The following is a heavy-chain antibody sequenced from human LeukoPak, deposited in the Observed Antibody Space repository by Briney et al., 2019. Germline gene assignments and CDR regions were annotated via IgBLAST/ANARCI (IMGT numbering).Heavy chain of an antibody. Sequence: SVTVSCTASVGTFSSYAISWVRQAPGQGLEWLGGIIPIFGTANYAQKFQGRVTITADESTSTAYMELSSLTSEDTAVYYCARSPPPYYYDSSGYPTYYFDYWGQGTLVTVSS. CDR3: ARSPPPYYYDSSGYPTYYFDY. D-gene: IGHD3-22*01. J-gene: IGHJ4*02. V-gene: IGHV1-69*13. CDR1: VGTFSSYA. CDR2: IIPIFGTA.